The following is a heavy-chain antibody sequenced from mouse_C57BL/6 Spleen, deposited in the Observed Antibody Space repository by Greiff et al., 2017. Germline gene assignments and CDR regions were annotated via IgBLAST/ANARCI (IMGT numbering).Heavy chain of an antibody. D-gene: IGHD1-1*01. J-gene: IGHJ1*03. V-gene: IGHV3-6*01. CDR1: GYSITSGYY. CDR2: ISYDGSN. CDR3: ATPVYYGSSYWYFDV. Sequence: EVKLQESGPGLVKPSQSLSLTCSVTGYSITSGYYWNWIRQFPGNKLEWMGYISYDGSNNYNPSLKNRISITRDTSKNQFFLKLNSVTTEDTATYYCATPVYYGSSYWYFDVWGTGTTVTVSS.